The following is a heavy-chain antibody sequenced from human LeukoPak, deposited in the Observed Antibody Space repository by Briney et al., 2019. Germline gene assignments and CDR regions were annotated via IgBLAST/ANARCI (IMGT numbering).Heavy chain of an antibody. J-gene: IGHJ5*02. CDR2: IYTSGRT. CDR1: GGSISSGSHY. CDR3: ARVAGTTVFWFDP. Sequence: SETLSLTCTVSGGSISSGSHYWSWIRQPAGKGLEWIGRIYTSGRTSYNPSRKSRVTISVDTSKNQLSLKLSSVTAADTAVYYCARVAGTTVFWFDPWGQGTLVTVSS. D-gene: IGHD1-1*01. V-gene: IGHV4-61*02.